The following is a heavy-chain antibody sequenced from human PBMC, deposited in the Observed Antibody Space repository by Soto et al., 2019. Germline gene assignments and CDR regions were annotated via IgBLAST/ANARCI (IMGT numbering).Heavy chain of an antibody. CDR1: GFTFSSYW. D-gene: IGHD3-3*01. CDR2: INSDGSST. CDR3: ARVRFKDFWSGYTEHYFDY. Sequence: GGSLRLSCAASGFTFSSYWMHWVRQAPGKGLVWVSRINSDGSSTNYADSVKGRFTISRDNAKNTLYLQMNSLRAEDTAVYYCARVRFKDFWSGYTEHYFDYWGQGTLVTVSS. V-gene: IGHV3-74*01. J-gene: IGHJ4*02.